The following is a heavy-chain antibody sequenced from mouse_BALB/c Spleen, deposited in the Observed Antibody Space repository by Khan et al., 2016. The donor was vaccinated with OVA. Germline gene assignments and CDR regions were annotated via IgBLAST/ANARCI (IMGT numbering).Heavy chain of an antibody. CDR2: ISYSGGT. CDR1: GYSITSGYA. CDR3: ARGNYYGYYFDY. Sequence: DVKLQESGPGLVKPSQSLSLTCTVTGYSITSGYAWNWIRQFPGNKLEWMGYISYSGGTSYNPSLKSRISITRDPSKNQFFLQLNSVTTEDTATYDCARGNYYGYYFDYWGQGTTLTVSS. J-gene: IGHJ2*01. V-gene: IGHV3-2*02. D-gene: IGHD1-1*01.